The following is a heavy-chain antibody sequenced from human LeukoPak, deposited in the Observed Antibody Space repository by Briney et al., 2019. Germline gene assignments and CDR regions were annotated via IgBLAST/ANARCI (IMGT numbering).Heavy chain of an antibody. CDR2: ISPYNGNT. D-gene: IGHD3-16*01. J-gene: IGHJ4*02. CDR3: TTLGGGGH. Sequence: ASVKVSCTASGYTFTTYGITWIRQPPGQGLEGMGWISPYNGNTNYGLKFQGRLTLTTDTATSTAYMELRSLQSDDSAVYYCTTLGGGGHWGQGTLVSVSS. V-gene: IGHV1-18*01. CDR1: GYTFTTYG.